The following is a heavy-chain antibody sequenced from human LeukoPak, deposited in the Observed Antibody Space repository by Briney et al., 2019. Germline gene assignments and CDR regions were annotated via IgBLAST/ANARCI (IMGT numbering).Heavy chain of an antibody. Sequence: SVKVSCKASGYTFTDYYIHWVRQAPGQGLEWMGRIVPTLGIANYAQKFQARVTITADKSTRTAYMELSSLRSEDTAVYYCASPHAYYYSYFDYWGQGTLVTVSS. CDR1: GYTFTDYY. J-gene: IGHJ4*02. V-gene: IGHV1-69*02. CDR2: IVPTLGIA. D-gene: IGHD3-10*01. CDR3: ASPHAYYYSYFDY.